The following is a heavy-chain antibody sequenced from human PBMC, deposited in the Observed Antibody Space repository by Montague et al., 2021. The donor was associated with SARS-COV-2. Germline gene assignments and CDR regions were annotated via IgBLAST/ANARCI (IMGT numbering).Heavy chain of an antibody. D-gene: IGHD2-2*03. CDR2: ISSSGSTI. CDR1: GFAFSSYE. J-gene: IGHJ3*02. Sequence: SLRLPCAASGFAFSSYEMNWVRQAPGKGLEWVSYISSSGSTIYYADSVKGRFTISRDNAKNSLYLQMNSLRAEDTAVYYCARDFGYCSSTSCYLVAFDIWGQGTMVTVSS. CDR3: ARDFGYCSSTSCYLVAFDI. V-gene: IGHV3-48*03.